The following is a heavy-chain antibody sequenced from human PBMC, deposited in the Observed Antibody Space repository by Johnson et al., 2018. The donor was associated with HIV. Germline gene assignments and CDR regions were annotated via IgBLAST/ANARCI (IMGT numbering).Heavy chain of an antibody. V-gene: IGHV3-13*01. D-gene: IGHD3-22*01. J-gene: IGHJ3*02. Sequence: EQLVVSGGGLVQPGGSLRLSCAASGFTFSSYDMHWVRQATGKGLELVSAIGTAGNTYYPGSVKGRFTISRENAKNSLYLQMNSLRAGDTAVYYCARVSSGGAFDIWGQGTMVTVSS. CDR3: ARVSSGGAFDI. CDR1: GFTFSSYD. CDR2: IGTAGNT.